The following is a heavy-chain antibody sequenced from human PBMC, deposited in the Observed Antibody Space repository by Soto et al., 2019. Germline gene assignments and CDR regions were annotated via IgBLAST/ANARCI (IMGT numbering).Heavy chain of an antibody. CDR1: GGSISSYY. J-gene: IGHJ5*02. CDR3: ARGPTDSWSYCGGDCYSTWFDP. V-gene: IGHV4-59*01. CDR2: IYYSGST. D-gene: IGHD2-21*02. Sequence: SETLSLTCTVSGGSISSYYWSWIRQPPGKGLEWIGYIYYSGSTNYNPSLKSRVTISVDTSKNQFSLKLSSVTAADTAVYYCARGPTDSWSYCGGDCYSTWFDPWGQGTLVTVSS.